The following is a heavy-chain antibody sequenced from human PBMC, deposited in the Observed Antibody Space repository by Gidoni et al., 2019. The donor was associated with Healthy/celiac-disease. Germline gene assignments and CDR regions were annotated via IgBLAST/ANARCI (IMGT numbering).Heavy chain of an antibody. J-gene: IGHJ3*02. Sequence: QVQLQESGPGLVKPSQTLSLTCTVSGGSISSGDYYWSWIRQPPGKGLEWIGYIYYSGSTYYNPSLKSRVTISVDTSKNQFSLKLSSVTAADTAVYYCARDRDSSGYKDDAFDIWGQGTMVTVSS. CDR2: IYYSGST. D-gene: IGHD3-22*01. CDR3: ARDRDSSGYKDDAFDI. V-gene: IGHV4-30-4*01. CDR1: GGSISSGDYY.